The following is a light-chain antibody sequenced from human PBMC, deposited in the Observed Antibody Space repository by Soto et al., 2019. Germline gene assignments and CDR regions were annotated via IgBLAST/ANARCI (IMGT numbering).Light chain of an antibody. CDR1: QSVSSSY. CDR3: QQYGSSPWT. CDR2: GAS. J-gene: IGKJ1*01. Sequence: EIVLTQSPGTLSLSPGERATLSCRASQSVSSSYLAWYQQKPGQAPRLLIYGASSRATGIPDRFSGSGSGTDFTLTISRLEPEDFAVYYCQQYGSSPWTVGQGTK. V-gene: IGKV3-20*01.